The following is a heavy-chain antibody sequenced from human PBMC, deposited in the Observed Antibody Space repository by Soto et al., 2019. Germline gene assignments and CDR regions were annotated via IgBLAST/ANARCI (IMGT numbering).Heavy chain of an antibody. CDR3: ARMPTNSGFDP. V-gene: IGHV4-39*01. Sequence: SETLSLTCTVSGGSISGSSYYWGWIRQPPGKGLEWIGNIYYSGITYYNPSLKSRVTISVDTSKNQFSLQLTSVTAADTAVYYCARMPTNSGFDPWGQGTLVTVSS. D-gene: IGHD1-1*01. J-gene: IGHJ5*02. CDR2: IYYSGIT. CDR1: GGSISGSSYY.